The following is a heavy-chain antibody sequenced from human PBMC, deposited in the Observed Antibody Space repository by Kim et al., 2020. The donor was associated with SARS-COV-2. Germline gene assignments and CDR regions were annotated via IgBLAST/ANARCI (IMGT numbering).Heavy chain of an antibody. Sequence: YADPVKGRFTISRDNSKNTLYLQMNSLRAEDTAVYYCAKSLGLVRGAVDYWGQGTLVTVSS. J-gene: IGHJ4*02. V-gene: IGHV3-23*01. CDR3: AKSLGLVRGAVDY. D-gene: IGHD3-10*01.